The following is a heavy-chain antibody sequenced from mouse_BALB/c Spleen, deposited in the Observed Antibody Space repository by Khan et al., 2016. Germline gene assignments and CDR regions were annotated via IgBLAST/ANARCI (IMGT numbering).Heavy chain of an antibody. CDR1: GYTFTSYT. D-gene: IGHD2-3*01. Sequence: QVRLQQSGAELARPGASVKMSCKASGYTFTSYTMFWVKQRPGQGLEWLGYVNPSNDYTDYNQKFKDKATLTADKSSSTAYMQLNSLTSEDSAVYYCAREGWLLGFLDYWGQGTTLTVSS. CDR2: VNPSNDYT. J-gene: IGHJ2*01. CDR3: AREGWLLGFLDY. V-gene: IGHV1-4*01.